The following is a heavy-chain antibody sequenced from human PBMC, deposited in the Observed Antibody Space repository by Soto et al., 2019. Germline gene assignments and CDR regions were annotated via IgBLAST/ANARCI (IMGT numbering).Heavy chain of an antibody. CDR3: ARGHPPGSWLIGF. CDR1: GYTFTGHS. V-gene: IGHV1-3*01. Sequence: ASVKVSCKPSGYTFTGHSMHWVRQAPGQRPEWMGCINGDSDDTRYSQTFQDRVTINKDTSASTGYMELRSLRFEDTAVYYCARGHPPGSWLIGFLGQGTQVTVSS. J-gene: IGHJ4*02. CDR2: INGDSDDT. D-gene: IGHD3-10*01.